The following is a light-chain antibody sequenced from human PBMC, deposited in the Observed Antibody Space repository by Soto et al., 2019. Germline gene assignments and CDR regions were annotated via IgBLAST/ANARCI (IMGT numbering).Light chain of an antibody. Sequence: QSALTQPASVSGSPGQSITISGTGTSSDVGSYNLVSWYQQHPGKAPKLMIYEATKRPSGISNRFSGSKSGNTASLTISGLQAEDESNYYFCSYAGSVEVGFGGGTKVTVL. CDR3: CSYAGSVEVG. J-gene: IGLJ2*01. CDR1: SSDVGSYNL. CDR2: EAT. V-gene: IGLV2-23*01.